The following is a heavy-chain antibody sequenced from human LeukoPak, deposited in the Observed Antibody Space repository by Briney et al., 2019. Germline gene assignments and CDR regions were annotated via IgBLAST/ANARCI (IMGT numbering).Heavy chain of an antibody. D-gene: IGHD4-17*01. J-gene: IGHJ4*02. CDR3: ARGDDYGDYGSLDY. Sequence: GGSLRLSCAASGFTFSSYAMSWVRQAPGKGLEWVAVIWYDGSNKYYADSVKGRFTISRDNSKNTLYLQMNSLRAEDTAVYYCARGDDYGDYGSLDYWGQGTLVTVSS. CDR2: IWYDGSNK. CDR1: GFTFSSYA. V-gene: IGHV3-33*08.